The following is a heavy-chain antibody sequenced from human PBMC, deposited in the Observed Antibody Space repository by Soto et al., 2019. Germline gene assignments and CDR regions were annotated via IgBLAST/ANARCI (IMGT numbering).Heavy chain of an antibody. CDR3: AKDPRPRIAVAGVIDY. CDR1: GFTFSSYA. V-gene: IGHV3-23*01. D-gene: IGHD6-19*01. CDR2: ISGSGGST. J-gene: IGHJ4*02. Sequence: GGSLRLSCAASGFTFSSYAMSWVRPAPGKGLEWVSAISGSGGSTYYADSVKGRFTISRDNSKNTLYLQMNSLRAEDTAVYYCAKDPRPRIAVAGVIDYWGQGTLVTVSS.